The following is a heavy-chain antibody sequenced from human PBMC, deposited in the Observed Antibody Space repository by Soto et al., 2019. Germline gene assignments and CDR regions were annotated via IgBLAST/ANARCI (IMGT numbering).Heavy chain of an antibody. V-gene: IGHV4-30-4*01. J-gene: IGHJ5*02. CDR3: AAGSCSSTGCYWFDP. D-gene: IGHD2-2*01. CDR2: IYDSAT. CDR1: CGSISGGDYH. Sequence: QVQLHESGPGLVKPSETLSLTCTVSCGSISGGDYHWSWIRQPPGKGLEWVGYIYDSATYHNPVLKSVVIISVDTSKKQFSLQLSSVTAADTAVYYCAAGSCSSTGCYWFDPWGQGTLVTVSS.